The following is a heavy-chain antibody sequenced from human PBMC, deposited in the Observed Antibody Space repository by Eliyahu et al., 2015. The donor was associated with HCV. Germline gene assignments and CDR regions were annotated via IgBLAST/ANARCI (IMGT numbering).Heavy chain of an antibody. CDR3: VRLVNDYGGNVDS. V-gene: IGHV4-39*01. J-gene: IGHJ4*02. D-gene: IGHD4-23*01. CDR2: IYYSGHS. CDR1: GGPISTSSYY. Sequence: QLQLQESGPGLVKPSETLSLTCTVSGGPISTSSYYWGWIRQPPGKGLDWIGNIYYSGHSYYKPSLQSRLTISVDTSKNQFSLRLRSVTAADTAVYYCVRLVNDYGGNVDSWGRGTLVTVSS.